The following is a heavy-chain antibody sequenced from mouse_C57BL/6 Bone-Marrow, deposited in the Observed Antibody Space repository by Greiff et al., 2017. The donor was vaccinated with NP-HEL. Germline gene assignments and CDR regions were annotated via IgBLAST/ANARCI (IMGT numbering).Heavy chain of an antibody. CDR2: IWSGGST. J-gene: IGHJ4*01. CDR3: ARKAMVTTRDYAMDY. CDR1: GFSLTSYG. V-gene: IGHV2-2*01. D-gene: IGHD2-2*01. Sequence: QVQLKESGPGLVQPSQSLSITCTVSGFSLTSYGVHWVRQSPGKGLEWLGVIWSGGSTDYNAAFISRLSISKDNSKSPVFFKMNSLQADDTAIYYCARKAMVTTRDYAMDYWGQGTSVTVSS.